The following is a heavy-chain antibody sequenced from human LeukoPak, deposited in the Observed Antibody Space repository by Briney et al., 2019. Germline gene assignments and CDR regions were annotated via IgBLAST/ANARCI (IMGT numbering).Heavy chain of an antibody. V-gene: IGHV3-74*03. CDR2: INTDGSSR. Sequence: GGSLRLSCEASGFTFGTYWMHWIRQAPGKGLMWVSRINTDGSSRMYADSVKGRVTISRDNAKNTLYLQMDSLSAEDTAMYYCAREHHDILSGVGFDYWGQGTPVSVSS. J-gene: IGHJ4*02. CDR3: AREHHDILSGVGFDY. D-gene: IGHD3-9*01. CDR1: GFTFGTYW.